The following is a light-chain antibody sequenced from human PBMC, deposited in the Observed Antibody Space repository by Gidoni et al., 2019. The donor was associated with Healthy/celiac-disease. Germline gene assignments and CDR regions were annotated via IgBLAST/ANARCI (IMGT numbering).Light chain of an antibody. CDR1: QSVLYSSNNKNY. CDR3: QQYYSTPLT. Sequence: IVMTQSPASLAVSLGEGATSNCKSSQSVLYSSNNKNYLAWYQQKPGQPPKLLIYWASTRESGVPDRFSGSGSGTDFTLTISSLQAEDVAVYYCQQYYSTPLTFGGGTKVEIK. V-gene: IGKV4-1*01. J-gene: IGKJ4*02. CDR2: WAS.